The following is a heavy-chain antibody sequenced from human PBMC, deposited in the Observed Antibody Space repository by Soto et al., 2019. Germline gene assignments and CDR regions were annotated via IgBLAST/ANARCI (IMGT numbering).Heavy chain of an antibody. CDR2: IIPIFGTA. Sequence: QVQLVQSGAEVKKPGSSVKVSCKASGGTFSSYAISWVRQAPGQGLEWMGGIIPIFGTANYAQKVQGRVTITADESTSTAYMELSSLSSEDTAVYYCARVGKYCSGGSCYASDDAFDIWGQGTMVTVSS. V-gene: IGHV1-69*01. D-gene: IGHD2-15*01. CDR1: GGTFSSYA. J-gene: IGHJ3*02. CDR3: ARVGKYCSGGSCYASDDAFDI.